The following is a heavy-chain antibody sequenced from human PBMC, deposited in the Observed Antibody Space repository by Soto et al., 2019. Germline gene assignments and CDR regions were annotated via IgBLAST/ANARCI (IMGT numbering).Heavy chain of an antibody. Sequence: SETLSLTCTVSGASISRSPYCWAWIRQPPGKGLEWVGSLCYSGNYYRPSLKSRVTISVDTSKNQLSLNLSSVTAADPAIYSCSRRGPEWLDPWDQGTLLTVSS. CDR3: SRRGPEWLDP. J-gene: IGHJ5*02. CDR1: GASISRSPYC. V-gene: IGHV4-39*01. CDR2: LCYSGN.